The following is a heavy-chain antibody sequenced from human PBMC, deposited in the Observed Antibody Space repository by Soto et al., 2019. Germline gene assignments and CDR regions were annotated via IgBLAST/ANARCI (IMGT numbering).Heavy chain of an antibody. J-gene: IGHJ4*02. CDR3: ARDGRLAGY. CDR2: INHSGST. Sequence: PSETLSLTCAVYGGSFSGYYWSWIRQPPGKGLEWIGEINHSGSTNHNPSLKSRVTISVDTSKNQFSLKLSSVTAADTAVYYCARDGRLAGYWGQGTLVTVSS. D-gene: IGHD1-26*01. CDR1: GGSFSGYY. V-gene: IGHV4-34*01.